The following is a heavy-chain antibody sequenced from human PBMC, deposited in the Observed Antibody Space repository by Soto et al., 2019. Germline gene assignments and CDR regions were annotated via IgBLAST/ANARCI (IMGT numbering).Heavy chain of an antibody. J-gene: IGHJ3*02. CDR3: ARDRPGDEGDAFDI. D-gene: IGHD3-10*01. CDR2: LYSGGST. CDR1: GLTVSSNY. V-gene: IGHV3-53*02. Sequence: EVQLVETGGGLIQPGGSLRLSCVASGLTVSSNYMNWVRQAPGKGLEWVSVLYSGGSTHYAGSVKGRFIISRDNSKNTLYLQMNSWRAEDTAVYYCARDRPGDEGDAFDIWGHGTMVTVSS.